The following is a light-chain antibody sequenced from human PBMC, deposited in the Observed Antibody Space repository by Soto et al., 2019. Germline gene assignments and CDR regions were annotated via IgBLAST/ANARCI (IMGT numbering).Light chain of an antibody. CDR3: CSFADSPPVI. CDR2: DVI. Sequence: QSALTQPRSVSGSPGQSVTISCTGTSSDVGGYNYVSWYQQHPGKAPKLMIYDVIKRPSGVPDRFSGSKSGNTASLTISGLQAEDEADYYCCSFADSPPVILGGGTQLTVL. J-gene: IGLJ2*01. V-gene: IGLV2-11*01. CDR1: SSDVGGYNY.